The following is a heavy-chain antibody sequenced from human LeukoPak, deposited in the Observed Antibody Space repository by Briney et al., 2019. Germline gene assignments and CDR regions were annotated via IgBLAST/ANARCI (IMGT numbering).Heavy chain of an antibody. CDR2: ISGSGGST. CDR1: GFTFSSYA. CDR3: AKGVATGIAAAEDAFDI. J-gene: IGHJ3*02. D-gene: IGHD6-13*01. Sequence: GGSLRLSCAASGFTFSSYAMSWVRQAPGKGLEWVSVISGSGGSTYYADSVKGRFTISRDNSKNTLYLQMNSLRAEDTAVYYCAKGVATGIAAAEDAFDIWGQGTMVTVPS. V-gene: IGHV3-23*01.